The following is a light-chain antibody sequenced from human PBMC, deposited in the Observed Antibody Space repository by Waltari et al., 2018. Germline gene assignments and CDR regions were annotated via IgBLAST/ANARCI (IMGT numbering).Light chain of an antibody. J-gene: IGLJ3*02. CDR2: DVS. V-gene: IGLV2-14*01. CDR3: SSYTSSSTWV. Sequence: QSALTQPASVSGSPGQSITISCTGTSSDVGGYNYVSGYQQHPGKAPKLMMSDVSKRPSGVSNRFTGSKSDNTASLTISGLQAEDEADYYCSSYTSSSTWVFGGGTKLTVL. CDR1: SSDVGGYNY.